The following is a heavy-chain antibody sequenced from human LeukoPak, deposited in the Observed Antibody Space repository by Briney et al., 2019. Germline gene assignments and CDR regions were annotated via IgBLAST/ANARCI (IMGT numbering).Heavy chain of an antibody. Sequence: ASVKVSCKASGYTFTSYYMHWVRQAPGQGLEWMGWISAYNGNTNYAQKLQGRVTMTTDTSTSTAYMELRSLRSDDTAVYYCARAYGSGSYYVPWGQGTLVTVSS. CDR1: GYTFTSYY. V-gene: IGHV1-18*04. CDR2: ISAYNGNT. D-gene: IGHD3-10*01. CDR3: ARAYGSGSYYVP. J-gene: IGHJ4*02.